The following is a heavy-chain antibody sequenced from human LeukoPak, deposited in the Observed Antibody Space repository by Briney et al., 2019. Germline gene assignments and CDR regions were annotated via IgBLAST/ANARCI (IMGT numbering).Heavy chain of an antibody. V-gene: IGHV3-74*01. CDR3: ARGPTNGQAFDY. Sequence: GGSLRLSCGASGFTFSNYWMHWIRQAPGKGLVWVSRINSDASSRIYADSVKGRFTISRDNAKKTLYLQMNSLRADDTAVYYCARGPTNGQAFDYWGQGTLVSVSS. CDR1: GFTFSNYW. CDR2: INSDASSR. D-gene: IGHD2-8*01. J-gene: IGHJ4*02.